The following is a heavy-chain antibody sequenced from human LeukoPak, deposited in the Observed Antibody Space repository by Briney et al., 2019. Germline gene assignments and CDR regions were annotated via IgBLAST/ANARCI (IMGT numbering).Heavy chain of an antibody. CDR1: GFTFSSYA. V-gene: IGHV3-23*01. CDR2: ISVIGGST. D-gene: IGHD3-16*01. J-gene: IGHJ6*02. CDR3: AAAYFGMDQYYYGMDV. Sequence: PGGSLRLSCAASGFTFSSYAMSWVRQAPGKGLEWVSSISVIGGSTYYADSVGGQFTISRDNSKNTLYLQMNSLRAEDTGVYHCAAAYFGMDQYYYGMDVWGQGTTVTVSS.